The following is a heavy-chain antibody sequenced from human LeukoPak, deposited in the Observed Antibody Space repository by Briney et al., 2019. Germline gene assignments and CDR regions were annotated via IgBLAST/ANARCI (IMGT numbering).Heavy chain of an antibody. D-gene: IGHD3-22*01. CDR1: GFTFSSYA. CDR3: ARDRSLLTYYYDSSGYYDAFDI. J-gene: IGHJ3*02. Sequence: GGSLRLSCAASGFTFSSYAVHWVRQAPGSGLEWVTLISYDGTNTYYADSVKGRFTISRDNSKNTLYLQMNSLRTEDTAVYYCARDRSLLTYYYDSSGYYDAFDIWGQGTTVTVSS. V-gene: IGHV3-30-3*01. CDR2: ISYDGTNT.